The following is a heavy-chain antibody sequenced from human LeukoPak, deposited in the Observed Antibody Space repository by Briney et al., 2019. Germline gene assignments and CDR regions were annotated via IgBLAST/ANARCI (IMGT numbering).Heavy chain of an antibody. J-gene: IGHJ3*02. CDR2: INPNSGGT. Sequence: ASVKVSCKTSGYTFTGYYMHWVRQAPGQGLEWMGWINPNSGGTNYAQKFQGRVTMTRDTSISTAYMELSSLRSDDTAVYYCAREYYYESSDYYVVLSGAFDIWGQGTMVTVSS. V-gene: IGHV1-2*02. CDR3: AREYYYESSDYYVVLSGAFDI. D-gene: IGHD3-22*01. CDR1: GYTFTGYY.